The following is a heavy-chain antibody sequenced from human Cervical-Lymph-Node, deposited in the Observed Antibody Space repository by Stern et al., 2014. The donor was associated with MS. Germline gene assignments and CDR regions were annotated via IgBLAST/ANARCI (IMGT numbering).Heavy chain of an antibody. CDR1: GYSFSTYW. D-gene: IGHD4-17*01. CDR3: ARLHYDSVLSGAFEI. Sequence: EVQLVESGAEMKKPGDSLKISCEGSGYSFSTYWIGWVRQLPGKGLEWMGSVYPADSDARYSPSFQGHVIMSADKSLRTAYLHWSSLKASDTGIYYCARLHYDSVLSGAFEIWGQGTMVIVS. V-gene: IGHV5-51*03. CDR2: VYPADSDA. J-gene: IGHJ3*02.